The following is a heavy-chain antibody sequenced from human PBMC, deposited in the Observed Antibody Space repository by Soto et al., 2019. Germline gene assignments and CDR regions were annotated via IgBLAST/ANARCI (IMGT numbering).Heavy chain of an antibody. CDR1: GGTFSNYA. V-gene: IGHV1-69*01. D-gene: IGHD2-15*01. CDR3: ATIADCSVCTCYWSLNK. Sequence: QVQLVQSGAEVKKPGSSVKVSCKASGGTFSNYALNWVRQAPGQGLVWMGEIIPIFGPPHYGQKFQGRVTITADESTSTAYMELSRLRSDDTAMYYCATIADCSVCTCYWSLNKWGQGTLVTVSS. CDR2: IIPIFGPP. J-gene: IGHJ4*02.